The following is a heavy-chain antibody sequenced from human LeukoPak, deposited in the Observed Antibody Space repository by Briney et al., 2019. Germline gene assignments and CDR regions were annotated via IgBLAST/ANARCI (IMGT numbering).Heavy chain of an antibody. V-gene: IGHV1-8*01. J-gene: IGHJ4*02. CDR2: MNPNSGNT. CDR1: GYTFTSYD. D-gene: IGHD7-27*01. CDR3: ARNAPLTRDFDY. Sequence: ASVKVSCKASGYTFTSYDINWVRQATGQGLEWLGWMNPNSGNTGYAQKFQGRVTTTRNTPISTAYMELNSLRSEDTAVYYCARNAPLTRDFDYWGPGTLVIVSS.